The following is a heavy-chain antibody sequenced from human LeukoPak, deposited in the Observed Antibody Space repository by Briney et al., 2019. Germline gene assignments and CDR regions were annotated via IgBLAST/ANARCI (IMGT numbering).Heavy chain of an antibody. CDR3: ARSVGAGEVDY. J-gene: IGHJ4*02. Sequence: SETLSLTCTVSGGSISNYYWTWIQQPPEKGLEWIGYIYYSGSTNYNPSLKSRVAISIDTSKNQFSLNLTSVTAADTAVYYCARSVGAGEVDYWGQGTLVIVSS. D-gene: IGHD7-27*01. CDR2: IYYSGST. CDR1: GGSISNYY. V-gene: IGHV4-59*01.